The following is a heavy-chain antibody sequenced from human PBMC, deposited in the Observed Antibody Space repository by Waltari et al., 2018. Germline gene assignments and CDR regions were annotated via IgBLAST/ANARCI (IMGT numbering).Heavy chain of an antibody. D-gene: IGHD5-18*01. V-gene: IGHV4-30-4*01. Sequence: QVQLQESGPGLVKPSQALSLTCTVSGGSIVSDNHYWGWIRQHPGKGLEWIGYIYHSGKTYYNPALRSRVTISIDRSKTQFSLKLTSVTAADTAVYYCAREGRGSSYGFDNWGQGTLVTVSS. CDR2: IYHSGKT. CDR3: AREGRGSSYGFDN. CDR1: GGSIVSDNHY. J-gene: IGHJ4*02.